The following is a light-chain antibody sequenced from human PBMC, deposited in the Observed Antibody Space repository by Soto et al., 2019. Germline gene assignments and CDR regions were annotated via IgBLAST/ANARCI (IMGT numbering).Light chain of an antibody. J-gene: IGKJ2*01. CDR1: QSVLYSSNNKNY. CDR2: WAS. V-gene: IGKV4-1*01. CDR3: QQYHSNPNS. Sequence: DIVMTQSPDSLAVSLGERATINCKSSQSVLYSSNNKNYLAWYQQKSGQPPKLLIYWASTRESGVPDRFSGSGSGTDFTLTISSVQAEDVAVYYCQQYHSNPNSFGQGTNLQIK.